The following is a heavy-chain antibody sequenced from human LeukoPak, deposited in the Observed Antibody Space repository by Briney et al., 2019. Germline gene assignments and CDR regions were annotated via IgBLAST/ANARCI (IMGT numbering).Heavy chain of an antibody. J-gene: IGHJ6*03. D-gene: IGHD2-2*01. CDR1: GFTFSSYS. CDR2: ISSSSSYI. Sequence: GGSLRLSCAASGFTFSSYSMNWVRQAPGKGLEWVSSISSSSSYIYYADSVKGRFTISRDNSKNTLYLQMNSLRAEDTAVYYCAKGSDIVVVAYHHMDVWGKGTTVTVSS. V-gene: IGHV3-21*04. CDR3: AKGSDIVVVAYHHMDV.